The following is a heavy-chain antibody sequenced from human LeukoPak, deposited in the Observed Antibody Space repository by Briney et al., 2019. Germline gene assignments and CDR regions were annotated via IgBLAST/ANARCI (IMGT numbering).Heavy chain of an antibody. CDR3: ARDRDPMAAAGMVVVYWFDP. D-gene: IGHD6-13*01. CDR2: IIPILGIA. CDR1: GGTFSSYA. V-gene: IGHV1-69*04. J-gene: IGHJ5*02. Sequence: SVKVSCKASGGTFSSYAISWVRQAPGQGLEWMGRIIPILGIANYAQKFQGRVTITADKSTSTAYMELSSLRSEDTAVYYCARDRDPMAAAGMVVVYWFDPWGQGTLVTVSS.